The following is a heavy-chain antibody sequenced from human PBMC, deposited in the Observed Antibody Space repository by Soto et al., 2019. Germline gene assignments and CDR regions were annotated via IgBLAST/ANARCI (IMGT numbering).Heavy chain of an antibody. CDR2: IKSKTDGRNT. V-gene: IGHV3-15*07. D-gene: IGHD2-15*01. Sequence: GGSLRLSCAASGFTFSNAWMNWVRQAPGKGLEWVGRIKSKTDGRNTDYAAPVKGRFTISRDDSKTTMYLQMNSLKTEDTAVYYCTTDVPYCSGGSCYFLRWWFDPWGQGTLVTVSS. J-gene: IGHJ5*02. CDR1: GFTFSNAW. CDR3: TTDVPYCSGGSCYFLRWWFDP.